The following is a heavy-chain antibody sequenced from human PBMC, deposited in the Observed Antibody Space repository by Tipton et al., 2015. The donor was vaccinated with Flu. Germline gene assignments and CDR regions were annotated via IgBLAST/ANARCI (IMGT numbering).Heavy chain of an antibody. J-gene: IGHJ4*02. CDR2: IYSGGSA. V-gene: IGHV3-53*01. CDR3: ARDKNEFYAFEN. D-gene: IGHD2/OR15-2a*01. Sequence: VQLVQSGGGLIQPGGSLRLSCAASGFTISSNYMTWVRQAPGKGLEWVSVIYSGGSAYYADSVMGRFTISRDNSKNTVYLQMNSLRAEDTAVYYCARDKNEFYAFENWAQGTLVTVSS. CDR1: GFTISSNY.